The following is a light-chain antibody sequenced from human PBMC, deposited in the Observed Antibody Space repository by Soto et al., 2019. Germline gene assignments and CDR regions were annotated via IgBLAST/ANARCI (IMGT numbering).Light chain of an antibody. CDR2: QDT. CDR3: PAWASSTASYV. J-gene: IGLJ1*01. V-gene: IGLV3-1*01. CDR1: VLGDKY. Sequence: SYELPQPPSVSVSPGQTASITCSGDVLGDKYACWYQQKAGQSPVLVIHQDTKRPSGIPERFSGSNSGNTATLTISGTQAMDEADYYCPAWASSTASYVFGTGTKVTVL.